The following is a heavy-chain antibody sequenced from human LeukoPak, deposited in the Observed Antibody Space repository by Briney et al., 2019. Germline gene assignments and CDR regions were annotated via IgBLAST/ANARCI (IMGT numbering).Heavy chain of an antibody. V-gene: IGHV3-21*01. CDR3: ARGRLEDAFDI. Sequence: GGSLRLSCAASGFTFSSYWMHWVRQAPGKGLEWVSSISSSSSYIYYADSVKGRFTISRDSAKNSLYLQMNSLRAEDTAVYYCARGRLEDAFDIWGQGTMATVSS. J-gene: IGHJ3*02. CDR1: GFTFSSYW. CDR2: ISSSSSYI. D-gene: IGHD6-25*01.